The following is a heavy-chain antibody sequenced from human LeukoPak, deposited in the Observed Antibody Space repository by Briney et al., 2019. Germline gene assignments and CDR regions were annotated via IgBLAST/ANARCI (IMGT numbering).Heavy chain of an antibody. J-gene: IGHJ4*02. CDR3: ARGPEDYDSDNFPIGGY. V-gene: IGHV1-8*01. Sequence: ASVKVSCKASGYTFTTYDITWVRQATGQGLEWMGWMNPHSGDTAYAQKFKGRVSMTRDTSISTAYMQLSSLTSDDTAVYYCARGPEDYDSDNFPIGGYWGQGTRVTVSS. CDR1: GYTFTTYD. D-gene: IGHD3-22*01. CDR2: MNPHSGDT.